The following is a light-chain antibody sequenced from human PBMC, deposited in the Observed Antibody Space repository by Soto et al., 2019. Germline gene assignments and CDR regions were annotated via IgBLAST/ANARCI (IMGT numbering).Light chain of an antibody. CDR3: SSYAGRDVFV. CDR1: SSDVGGYIL. Sequence: QSALTQPASVSGSPGQSITISCTGTSSDVGGYILVSWYQQHPGKAPKLMIYEVNQRSSGVPDRFSGSKAGNTASLTVFGLQAEDEADYYCSSYAGRDVFVFGTGTKVTVL. V-gene: IGLV2-8*01. J-gene: IGLJ1*01. CDR2: EVN.